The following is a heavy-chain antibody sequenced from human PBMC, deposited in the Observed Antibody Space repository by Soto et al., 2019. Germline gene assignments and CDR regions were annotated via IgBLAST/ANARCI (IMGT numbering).Heavy chain of an antibody. J-gene: IGHJ4*02. V-gene: IGHV3-23*01. CDR2: ISGGGGTT. D-gene: IGHD2-2*01. Sequence: GGSLRLSCATSGFTFSNYAMSWVRQAPGKGLEWVSAISGGGGTTHYADSVKGRFTVSRDNSKNTLYLQMNGLRAEDTAVYYCAKRFDQLLSGFDYWGQGTLVTVSS. CDR3: AKRFDQLLSGFDY. CDR1: GFTFSNYA.